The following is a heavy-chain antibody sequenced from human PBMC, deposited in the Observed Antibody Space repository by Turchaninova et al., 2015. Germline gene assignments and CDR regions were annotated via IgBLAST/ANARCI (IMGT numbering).Heavy chain of an antibody. J-gene: IGHJ4*02. D-gene: IGHD3-22*01. CDR3: ARDPAYYDSTGYRDY. CDR1: GISLERYW. Sequence: EVQLVESGGGFVQPGGFPGIPWEAQGISLERYWMGWVRQGPGKGLEWGANKKQDGSEKYYVDSVKGRFTISRDNAKNSLYLQMNSLRAEDTAVYYCARDPAYYDSTGYRDYWGQGTLVTVSS. V-gene: IGHV3-7*03. CDR2: KKQDGSEK.